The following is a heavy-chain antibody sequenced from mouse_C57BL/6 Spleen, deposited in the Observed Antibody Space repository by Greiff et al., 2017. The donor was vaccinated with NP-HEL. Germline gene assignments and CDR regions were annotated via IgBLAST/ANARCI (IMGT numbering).Heavy chain of an antibody. CDR2: IYPRSGNT. V-gene: IGHV1-81*01. Sequence: VQLVESGAELARPGASVKLSCKASGYTFTSYGISWVKQRTGQGLEWIGEIYPRSGNTYYNEKFKGKATLTADKSSSTAYMELRSLTSEDSAVYFCAREETVGYAMDYWGQGTSVTVSS. CDR1: GYTFTSYG. D-gene: IGHD1-1*01. J-gene: IGHJ4*01. CDR3: AREETVGYAMDY.